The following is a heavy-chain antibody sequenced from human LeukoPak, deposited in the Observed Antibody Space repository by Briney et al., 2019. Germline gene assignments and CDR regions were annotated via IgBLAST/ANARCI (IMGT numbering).Heavy chain of an antibody. D-gene: IGHD6-13*01. CDR1: GYTFTSYG. V-gene: IGHV1-18*01. CDR3: ARDIAAAGFYDY. Sequence: ASVKVSCKASGYTFTSYGISWVRQAPGQGLEWMGWISAYNGNTNYAQKLQGRVTMTTDISTSTAYMELRSLRSDDTAVYYCARDIAAAGFYDYWGQGTLVTVSS. J-gene: IGHJ4*02. CDR2: ISAYNGNT.